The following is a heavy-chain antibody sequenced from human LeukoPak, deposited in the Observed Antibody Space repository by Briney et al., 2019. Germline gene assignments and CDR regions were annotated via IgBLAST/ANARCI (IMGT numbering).Heavy chain of an antibody. V-gene: IGHV4-4*07. Sequence: SETLSLTCTVSGGSISSYYWSWIRQPAGKGLERIGRIYTSGSTNYNPSLKSRVTMSVDTSKNQFSLKLSSVTAADTAVYYCARGRDMITFGGAPFDYWGQGTLVTVSS. J-gene: IGHJ4*02. D-gene: IGHD3-16*01. CDR1: GGSISSYY. CDR3: ARGRDMITFGGAPFDY. CDR2: IYTSGST.